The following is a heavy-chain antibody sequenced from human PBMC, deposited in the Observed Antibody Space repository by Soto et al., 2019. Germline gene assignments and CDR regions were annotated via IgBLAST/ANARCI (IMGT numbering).Heavy chain of an antibody. CDR3: ARGPGWRVGATTPDY. V-gene: IGHV3-53*01. CDR1: GFTVSSNY. CDR2: IYSGGST. J-gene: IGHJ4*02. D-gene: IGHD1-26*01. Sequence: GGSLRLSCAASGFTVSSNYMSWVRQAPGKGLEWVSVIYSGGSTYYADSVKGRFTISRDNSKNTLYLQMNSLRAEDTAVYYCARGPGWRVGATTPDYWGQGTLVTVSS.